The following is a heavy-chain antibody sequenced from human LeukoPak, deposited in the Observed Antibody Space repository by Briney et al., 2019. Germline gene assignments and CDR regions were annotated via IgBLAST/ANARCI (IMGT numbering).Heavy chain of an antibody. CDR2: IYSGGTT. J-gene: IGHJ5*02. CDR1: GFTVSSNY. CDR3: ARSPNTVGSTRAWFDP. Sequence: PGESLRLSCAASGFTVSSNYMSWVRQAPGKGLEWVSVIYSGGTTKYADSVKGRFTISRDNANNSLFLQMNSLRAEDTAVYYCARSPNTVGSTRAWFDPWGQGTLVTVSS. V-gene: IGHV3-53*01. D-gene: IGHD1-26*01.